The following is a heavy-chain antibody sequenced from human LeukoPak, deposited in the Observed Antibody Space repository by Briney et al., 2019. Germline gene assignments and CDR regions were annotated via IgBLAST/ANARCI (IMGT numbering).Heavy chain of an antibody. J-gene: IGHJ4*02. D-gene: IGHD3-22*01. V-gene: IGHV1-2*02. CDR3: ATADRPMDFDY. CDR1: GYTFTSYD. Sequence: ASVKVSCKASGYTFTSYDINWVRQATGQGLEWMGWINPNSGGTNYAQRFQGRVTMARDTSISTAYMHLSRLRSDDTAVYYCATADRPMDFDYWGQGTLVTVSS. CDR2: INPNSGGT.